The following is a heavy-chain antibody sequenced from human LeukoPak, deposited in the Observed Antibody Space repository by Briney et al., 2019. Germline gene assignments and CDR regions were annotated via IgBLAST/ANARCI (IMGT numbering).Heavy chain of an antibody. D-gene: IGHD3-22*01. V-gene: IGHV3-74*01. Sequence: GGSLRLSCAASGFTFSSYWMHWVRQAPGKGLVWVSRINSDGSSTSYADSVKGRFTISRDNAKNTLYLQMNSLRAEDTAVYYCARDLDSSGYSYYFAYWGQGTLVTVSS. CDR3: ARDLDSSGYSYYFAY. J-gene: IGHJ4*02. CDR2: INSDGSST. CDR1: GFTFSSYW.